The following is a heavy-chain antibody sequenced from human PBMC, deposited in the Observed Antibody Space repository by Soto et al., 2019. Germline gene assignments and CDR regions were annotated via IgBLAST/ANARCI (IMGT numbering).Heavy chain of an antibody. CDR1: GGSINSSYY. V-gene: IGHV4-39*01. Sequence: SEPLSLTYIASGGSINSSYYWGWVRQPPGKAPEWIGSIYYSGTTYYNPSLKSRVTISVDSSRNQVSLKMTSVTAADTAVYYCSRFAARPPFEYWGQG. J-gene: IGHJ4*02. CDR2: IYYSGTT. CDR3: SRFAARPPFEY. D-gene: IGHD6-6*01.